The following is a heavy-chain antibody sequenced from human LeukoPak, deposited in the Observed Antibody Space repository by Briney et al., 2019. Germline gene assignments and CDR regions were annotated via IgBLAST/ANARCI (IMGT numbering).Heavy chain of an antibody. D-gene: IGHD3-16*01. CDR3: AREGVGGMDV. CDR2: IIGSGGST. J-gene: IGHJ6*03. CDR1: GFTFSSYA. Sequence: GGSLRLSCAASGFTFSSYAMSWVRQAPGKGLEWVSAIIGSGGSTYYADSVKGRFTISRDNAENSVYLQMNSLRAEDTAVYYCAREGVGGMDVWGKGTTVTVSS. V-gene: IGHV3-23*01.